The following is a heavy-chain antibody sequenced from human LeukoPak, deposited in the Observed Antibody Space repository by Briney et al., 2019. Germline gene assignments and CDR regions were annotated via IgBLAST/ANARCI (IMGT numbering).Heavy chain of an antibody. CDR1: GFTFSSYR. D-gene: IGHD3-10*01. CDR2: IKQDGSEK. V-gene: IGHV3-7*03. CDR3: ARDNNPTMVRGVTPTPYYYYGMDV. J-gene: IGHJ6*04. Sequence: GGSLRLSCAASGFTFSSYRMSWVRQAPGKGLEWVANIKQDGSEKYYVDSVKGRFTISRDNAKNSLYLQMNSLRAEDTAVYYCARDNNPTMVRGVTPTPYYYYGMDVWGKGTTVTVSS.